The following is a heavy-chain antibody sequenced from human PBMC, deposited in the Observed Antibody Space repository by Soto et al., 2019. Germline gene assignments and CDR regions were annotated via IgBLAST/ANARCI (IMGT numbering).Heavy chain of an antibody. CDR2: IIPILGTT. CDR3: ARVFPDGWVEPGVVRGYLDT. D-gene: IGHD3-3*01. Sequence: QVQLVQSGAEVKEPGSAVKVSCKAPADSFSSYGISWVRQAPGQGLEWMGGIIPILGTTNYAEKFQGSVTIPADESTNTAYMELSSLRSEDTALYYCARVFPDGWVEPGVVRGYLDTWGRGTLVTVSS. J-gene: IGHJ4*02. V-gene: IGHV1-69*01. CDR1: ADSFSSYG.